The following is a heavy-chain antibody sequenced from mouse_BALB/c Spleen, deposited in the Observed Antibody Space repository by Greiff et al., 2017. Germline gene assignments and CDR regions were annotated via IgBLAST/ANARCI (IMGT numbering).Heavy chain of an antibody. Sequence: VQLQQPGAELVKPGASVKLSCKASGYTFTSYWMHWVKQRPGQGLEWIGEINPSNGRTNYNEKFKSKATLTVDKSSSTAYMQLSSLTSEDSAVYYCAMYAYAMDYWGQGTSVTVSS. J-gene: IGHJ4*01. V-gene: IGHV1S81*02. CDR2: INPSNGRT. CDR3: AMYAYAMDY. D-gene: IGHD2-10*02. CDR1: GYTFTSYW.